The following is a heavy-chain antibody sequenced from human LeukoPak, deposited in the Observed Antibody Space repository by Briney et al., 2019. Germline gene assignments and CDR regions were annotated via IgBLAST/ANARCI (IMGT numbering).Heavy chain of an antibody. CDR1: GYPFGGYY. Sequence: ASVKVSCKTSGYPFGGYYIHWFRQAPGQGLEWMGYVSPNTGVTRFAQIFQDRVNMTRDTSITTAYMELTRLTSDDTAVYFCARVMTRPDYWGQGTLVTVSS. CDR2: VSPNTGVT. V-gene: IGHV1-2*02. CDR3: ARVMTRPDY. J-gene: IGHJ4*02. D-gene: IGHD3-16*01.